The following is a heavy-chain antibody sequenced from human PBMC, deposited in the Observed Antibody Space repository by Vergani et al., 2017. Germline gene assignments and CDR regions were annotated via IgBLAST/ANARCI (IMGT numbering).Heavy chain of an antibody. V-gene: IGHV4-59*01. CDR3: ARASIFGVVTNNWFDP. CDR2: IYYSGST. CDR1: GGSISSYY. D-gene: IGHD3-3*01. Sequence: QVQLQESGPGLVKPSETLSLTCTVSGGSISSYYWSWIRQPPGKGLEWIGYIYYSGSTNYNPSLKSRVTISVDTSKNQFSLKLSSVTAADTAVYYCARASIFGVVTNNWFDPWGQGTLVTVSS. J-gene: IGHJ5*02.